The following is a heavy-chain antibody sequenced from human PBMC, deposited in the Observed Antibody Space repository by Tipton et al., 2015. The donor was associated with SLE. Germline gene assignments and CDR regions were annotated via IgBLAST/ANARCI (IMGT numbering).Heavy chain of an antibody. J-gene: IGHJ3*02. CDR1: GASISTYY. Sequence: TLSLTCTVSGASISTYYWSWVRQPPGKGLEWIGYVYENDFTNYNPSLRGRVTISVDASKNQFSLELISVTAADTAVYYCARRHFDTSGYYRGAFDIWGQGKMVTVSS. CDR3: ARRHFDTSGYYRGAFDI. D-gene: IGHD3-22*01. V-gene: IGHV4-59*07. CDR2: VYENDFT.